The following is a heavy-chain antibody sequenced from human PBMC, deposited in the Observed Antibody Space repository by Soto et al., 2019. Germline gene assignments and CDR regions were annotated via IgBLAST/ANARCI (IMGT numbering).Heavy chain of an antibody. CDR1: GFTFSSYA. CDR3: AKGGGYDDPRTDYY. CDR2: VSGSGKTT. D-gene: IGHD5-12*01. Sequence: PGGSLRLSCVTSGFTFSSYAMTWVRQAPGKGLECVSAVSGSGKTTYYADSVRGRFTISRDNSKNTLYLQMSSLRAEDAAAYYCAKGGGYDDPRTDYYWGQGTLVTVSS. J-gene: IGHJ4*02. V-gene: IGHV3-23*01.